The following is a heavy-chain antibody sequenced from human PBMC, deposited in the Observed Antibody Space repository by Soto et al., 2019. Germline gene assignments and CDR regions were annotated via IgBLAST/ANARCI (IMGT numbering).Heavy chain of an antibody. Sequence: SETLSLTGAVYGGSFSAYYCSWIRQPPGKGLEWIGEINHSGVTSYNPSLKSRVTISVDTSKSQFSLKLTSVTAADRAVYYCAGGSVDTLDSTGFCEYFGEGPPLTVSS. V-gene: IGHV4-34*01. CDR3: AGGSVDTLDSTGFCEY. CDR2: INHSGVT. CDR1: GGSFSAYY. D-gene: IGHD3-22*01. J-gene: IGHJ4*02.